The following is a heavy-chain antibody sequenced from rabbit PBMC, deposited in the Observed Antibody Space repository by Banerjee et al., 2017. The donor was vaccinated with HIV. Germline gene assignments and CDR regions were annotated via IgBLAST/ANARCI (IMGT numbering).Heavy chain of an antibody. CDR2: IYTGDGDT. CDR3: ARDRYGSGSVDHDL. Sequence: QEQLEESGGGLVKPEGSLTLTCKASGFDLSSSYYMCWVRQAPGKGLEWIGCIYTGDGDTYYANWAKGRFTISKTSSTTVTLQMTSLTTADTATYFCARDRYGSGSVDHDLWGPGTLVTVS. D-gene: IGHD5-1*01. J-gene: IGHJ4*01. CDR1: GFDLSSSYY. V-gene: IGHV1S45*01.